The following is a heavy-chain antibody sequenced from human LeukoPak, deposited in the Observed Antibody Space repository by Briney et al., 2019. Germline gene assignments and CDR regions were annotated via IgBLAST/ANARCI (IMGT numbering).Heavy chain of an antibody. V-gene: IGHV3-74*01. Sequence: GGSLRLSCAASAFIFSDYWMHWVRQAPGKGLVWVSTINSGGSSTNYADSVKGRFTISRDNAKNTLYLQMNSLRAEDTAVYYCTRDPFISDAFDIWDQGTMVTVSS. CDR1: AFIFSDYW. CDR2: INSGGSST. D-gene: IGHD3-16*01. CDR3: TRDPFISDAFDI. J-gene: IGHJ3*02.